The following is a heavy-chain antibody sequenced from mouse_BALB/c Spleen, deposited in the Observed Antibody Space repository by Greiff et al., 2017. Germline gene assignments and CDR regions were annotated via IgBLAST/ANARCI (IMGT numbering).Heavy chain of an antibody. CDR2: IYPGDGDT. D-gene: IGHD1-1*01. V-gene: IGHV1-87*01. J-gene: IGHJ3*01. CDR1: GYTFTSYW. CDR3: ARSRGRDWFAY. Sequence: QVQLKESGAELARPGASVKLSCKASGYTFTSYWMQWVKQRPGQGLEWIGAIYPGDGDTRYTQKFKGKATLTADKSSSTAYMQLSSLASEDSAVYYCARSRGRDWFAYWGQGTLVTVSA.